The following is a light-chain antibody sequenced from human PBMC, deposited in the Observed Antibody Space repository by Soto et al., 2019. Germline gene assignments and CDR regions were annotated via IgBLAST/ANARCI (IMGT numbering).Light chain of an antibody. CDR1: SSNIGANS. V-gene: IGLV1-51*01. Sequence: QSLLTQPPSVSAAPGQKVTISRSGSSSNIGANSVSWYQQLPGTAPKLLIYDDNKRPSGIPDRFSGSKSGTSATLGITGFQTGDEADYYCGSWDSSLSAYVFGTGTKVTVL. J-gene: IGLJ1*01. CDR3: GSWDSSLSAYV. CDR2: DDN.